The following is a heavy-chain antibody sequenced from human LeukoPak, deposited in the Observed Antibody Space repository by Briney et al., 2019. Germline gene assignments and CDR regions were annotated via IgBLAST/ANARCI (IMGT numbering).Heavy chain of an antibody. Sequence: QPGGSLRLSCAASGFTFNTFSTYSMNWVRQAPGRGLEWIAYISSSSSKIHYADSVKGRLTISRDNAKNSVNLQMNSLSVEDTAVYYCARADLDYWGQGTLVTVSS. CDR1: GFTFNTFSTYS. V-gene: IGHV3-48*04. D-gene: IGHD3-3*01. CDR3: ARADLDY. J-gene: IGHJ4*02. CDR2: ISSSSSKI.